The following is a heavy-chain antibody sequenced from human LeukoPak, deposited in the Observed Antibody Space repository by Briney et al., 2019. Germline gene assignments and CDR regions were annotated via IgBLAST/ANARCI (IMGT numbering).Heavy chain of an antibody. Sequence: GGSLRLSCAASGFTFNSSWMSWVRQAPGKGLEWVANIKQRGREKSYVDSVKGRFSISRANTKNSVFLQMYSLRAEDTAVYYCARVGIDYLASYHFDHWGRGTLVTVSS. D-gene: IGHD2/OR15-2a*01. CDR3: ARVGIDYLASYHFDH. J-gene: IGHJ4*02. V-gene: IGHV3-7*01. CDR2: IKQRGREK. CDR1: GFTFNSSW.